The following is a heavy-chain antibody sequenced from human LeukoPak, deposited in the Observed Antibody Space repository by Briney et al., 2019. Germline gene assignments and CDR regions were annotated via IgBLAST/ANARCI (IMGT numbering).Heavy chain of an antibody. Sequence: PSETLSLTCTVSGGSISSSSYYWGWIRQPPGKGLEWIGYIYYSGSTDYNPSLKSRVTISVDTSKNQFSLKLSSVTAADTAVYYCARAPYGTLWVIWGKGTTVTVSS. CDR2: IYYSGST. CDR3: ARAPYGTLWVI. V-gene: IGHV4-61*05. CDR1: GGSISSSSYY. J-gene: IGHJ6*04. D-gene: IGHD3-10*01.